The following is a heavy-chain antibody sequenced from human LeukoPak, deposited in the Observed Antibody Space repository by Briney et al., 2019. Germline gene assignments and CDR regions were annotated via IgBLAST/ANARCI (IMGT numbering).Heavy chain of an antibody. J-gene: IGHJ4*02. D-gene: IGHD4-17*01. V-gene: IGHV3-74*01. CDR2: INNDGSST. Sequence: GGSLRLSCAVSGFTFSSYWMHWVRQAPGKGLEWVSRINNDGSSTVYADSVKGRFTISRDNAKNTLYLQMNSLRAEDTAVYYCARSPIRSPIDYWGQGTLVTVSS. CDR3: ARSPIRSPIDY. CDR1: GFTFSSYW.